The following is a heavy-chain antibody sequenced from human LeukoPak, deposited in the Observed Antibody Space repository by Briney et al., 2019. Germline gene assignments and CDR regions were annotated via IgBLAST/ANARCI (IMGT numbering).Heavy chain of an antibody. D-gene: IGHD1-26*01. J-gene: IGHJ4*02. CDR1: GFTFSTFA. V-gene: IGHV3-21*06. CDR3: ARRRYSGSSQHFDY. Sequence: GGSLRLSCAASGFTFSTFAMHWVRLSPGKGLEWVSSITGSGPYMLYADSVKHRFTISRDNTKNLLYLEMNSLRAEDTAVYYCARRRYSGSSQHFDYWGQGTLVTVSS. CDR2: ITGSGPYM.